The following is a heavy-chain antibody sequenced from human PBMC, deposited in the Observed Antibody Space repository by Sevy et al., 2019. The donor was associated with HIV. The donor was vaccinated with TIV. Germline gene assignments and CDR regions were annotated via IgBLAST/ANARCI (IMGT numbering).Heavy chain of an antibody. Sequence: GESLKISCAASGFTFSDHYMEWVRQAPGKGLEWVGRTRNKADGYTTEYAASVKGRFTISRDDSESSLYLQMNSLKTEDTAVYYCSTHAGITAAGRVFDYWGQGALVTVSS. J-gene: IGHJ4*02. CDR2: TRNKADGYTT. CDR1: GFTFSDHY. D-gene: IGHD6-13*01. CDR3: STHAGITAAGRVFDY. V-gene: IGHV3-72*01.